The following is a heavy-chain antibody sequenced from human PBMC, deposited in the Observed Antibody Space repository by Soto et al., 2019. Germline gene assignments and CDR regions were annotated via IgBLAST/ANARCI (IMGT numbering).Heavy chain of an antibody. Sequence: VKVSCKASGYTFTSYYMHWVRQAPGQGLEWMGIINPSGGSTSYAQKFQGRVTMTRDTSTSTVYMELSSLRSEDTAVYYCARDAVRITIFGVVPKVYYYYGMDVWGQGTTVTVSS. CDR1: GYTFTSYY. V-gene: IGHV1-46*01. CDR2: INPSGGST. D-gene: IGHD3-3*01. J-gene: IGHJ6*02. CDR3: ARDAVRITIFGVVPKVYYYYGMDV.